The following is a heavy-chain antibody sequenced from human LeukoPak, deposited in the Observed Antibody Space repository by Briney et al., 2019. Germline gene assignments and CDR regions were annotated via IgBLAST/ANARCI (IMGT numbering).Heavy chain of an antibody. D-gene: IGHD2-2*01. CDR1: GGSISSGGYY. Sequence: SQTLSLTCTVSGGSISSGGYYWSWIRQHPGKGLEWIGYIDYSGSTYYNPSLKSRVTISVDTSKNQFSLKLSSVTAADTAVYYCAREGGYCRSTSCSRYNWFDPWGQGTLVTVSS. CDR2: IDYSGST. V-gene: IGHV4-31*03. CDR3: AREGGYCRSTSCSRYNWFDP. J-gene: IGHJ5*02.